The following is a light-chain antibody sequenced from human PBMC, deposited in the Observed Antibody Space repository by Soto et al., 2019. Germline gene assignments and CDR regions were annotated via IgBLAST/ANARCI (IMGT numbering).Light chain of an antibody. CDR3: CSYVGSRMYV. V-gene: IGLV2-11*01. CDR2: DVS. CDR1: SSDFGTYNY. J-gene: IGLJ1*01. Sequence: QSALTQPRSVSGSLGQSVTISCTGTSSDFGTYNYVSWYQHHPGKAPKVMIYDVSERPSGFPDRFSCSKSSNTASLTISGLQAEDQSDYYSCSYVGSRMYVLGTGTKLTFL.